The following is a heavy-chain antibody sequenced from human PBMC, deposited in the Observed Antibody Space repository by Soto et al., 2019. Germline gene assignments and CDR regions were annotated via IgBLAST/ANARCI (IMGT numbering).Heavy chain of an antibody. J-gene: IGHJ4*02. CDR2: INPNTGNP. V-gene: IGHV7-4-1*01. CDR1: GYNFNSHS. CDR3: GRERAGGSVDY. Sequence: QVKLVQSGSESMQPGASVKVSCKGSGYNFNSHSINWLRQAPGQGLEWRGWINPNTGNPTYEQGFTGRFVSSVDTSVSTVYLRSFSLKADDSAVYYWGRERAGGSVDYWGQGPVVTVSS. D-gene: IGHD3-16*01.